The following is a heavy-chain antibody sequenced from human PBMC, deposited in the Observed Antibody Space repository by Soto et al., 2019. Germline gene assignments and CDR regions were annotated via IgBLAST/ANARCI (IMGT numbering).Heavy chain of an antibody. V-gene: IGHV3-21*01. CDR2: ISSSSSYI. Sequence: EVQLVESGGGLVKPGGSLRLSCAASGFTFSSYSMNWVRQAPGKGLEWVSSISSSSSYIYYADSVKGRFTISRDNAKNSLYLQMNSLRAEDTAVYYCASDVGEDIVVVVAAGYYMDVWGKGTTVTVSS. J-gene: IGHJ6*03. CDR3: ASDVGEDIVVVVAAGYYMDV. D-gene: IGHD2-15*01. CDR1: GFTFSSYS.